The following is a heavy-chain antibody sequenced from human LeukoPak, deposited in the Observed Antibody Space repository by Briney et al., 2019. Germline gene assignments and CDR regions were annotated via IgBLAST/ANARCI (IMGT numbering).Heavy chain of an antibody. CDR2: ISGSGGST. V-gene: IGHV3-23*01. D-gene: IGHD6-19*01. Sequence: GASLRLSCAASGFTFSGYAMSWVRQAPGKGLEWVSAISGSGGSTYYADSVKGRFTISRDNSKNTLYLQMNSLRAEDTAVYYCAKGTAVAGTAYYFDYWGQGTLVTVSS. CDR3: AKGTAVAGTAYYFDY. J-gene: IGHJ4*02. CDR1: GFTFSGYA.